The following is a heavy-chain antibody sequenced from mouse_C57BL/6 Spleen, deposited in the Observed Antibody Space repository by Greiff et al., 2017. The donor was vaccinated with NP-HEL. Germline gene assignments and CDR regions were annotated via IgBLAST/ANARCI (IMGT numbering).Heavy chain of an antibody. CDR3: ARDITTVVEYFDV. J-gene: IGHJ1*03. CDR2: ISDGGSYT. V-gene: IGHV5-4*01. Sequence: EVQLVESGGGLVKPGGSLKLSCAASGFTFSSYAMSWVRQTPEKRLEWVATISDGGSYTYYPDNVKGRFTISRDNAKNNLYLQMSHLKSEDTAMYYCARDITTVVEYFDVWGTGTTVTVSS. D-gene: IGHD1-1*01. CDR1: GFTFSSYA.